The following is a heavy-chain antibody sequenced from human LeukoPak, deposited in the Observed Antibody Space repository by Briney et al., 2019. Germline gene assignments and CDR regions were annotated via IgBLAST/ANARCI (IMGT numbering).Heavy chain of an antibody. D-gene: IGHD3-3*01. J-gene: IGHJ4*02. V-gene: IGHV3-7*01. Sequence: GGSLRLSCAASGFTFSSYWMSWVRQAPGKGLEWVANIKQDGSEKYYVDSVKGRFTIPRDNAKNSLYLQMNSLRAEDTAVYYCARATSITIFGVVTRGGYYFDYWGQGTLVTVSS. CDR3: ARATSITIFGVVTRGGYYFDY. CDR1: GFTFSSYW. CDR2: IKQDGSEK.